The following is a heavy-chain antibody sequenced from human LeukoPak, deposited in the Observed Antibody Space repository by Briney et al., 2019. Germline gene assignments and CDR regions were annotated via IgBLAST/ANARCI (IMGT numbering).Heavy chain of an antibody. CDR1: GGSMSNYW. V-gene: IGHV4-59*08. J-gene: IGHJ5*02. D-gene: IGHD2-2*02. CDR2: IYYDGST. Sequence: SETLSLTCTVSGGSMSNYWWNWVRQPPGKGLEWIGYIYYDGSTHYNPSLNGRVTISIDTSKNQFSLKLNSVTAADTAVYYCARRLCSSLTCNIGPSGNWLDPWGQGTLVTVSS. CDR3: ARRLCSSLTCNIGPSGNWLDP.